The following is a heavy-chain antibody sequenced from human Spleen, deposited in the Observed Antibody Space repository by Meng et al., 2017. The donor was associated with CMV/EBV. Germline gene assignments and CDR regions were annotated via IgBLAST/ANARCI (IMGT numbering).Heavy chain of an antibody. CDR2: IKKDGSEK. CDR1: GFTFSSYE. CDR3: ARWVDYDFWSGNSYYFDY. D-gene: IGHD3-3*01. Sequence: GESLKISCAASGFTFSSYEMNWVRQAPGKGLEWLANIKKDGSEKYSVDSVRGRFTISRDNAKNSLSLQMNSLRAEDTAVYFCARWVDYDFWSGNSYYFDYWGRGTLVTVSS. V-gene: IGHV3-7*01. J-gene: IGHJ4*02.